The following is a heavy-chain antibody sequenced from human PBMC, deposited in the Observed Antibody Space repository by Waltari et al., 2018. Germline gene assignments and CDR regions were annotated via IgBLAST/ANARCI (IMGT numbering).Heavy chain of an antibody. CDR3: ARSIAVAGNPADY. V-gene: IGHV4-30-4*08. J-gene: IGHJ4*02. CDR2: IYYSGST. CDR1: GGSISSGAYY. Sequence: QVQLQESGPGLVKPSQTLSLTYTVSGGSISSGAYYWSWIRQPPGKGLEWIGYIYYSGSTYYNPSLKSRVTISVDTSKNQFSLKLSSVTAADTAVYYCARSIAVAGNPADYWGQGTLVTVSS. D-gene: IGHD6-19*01.